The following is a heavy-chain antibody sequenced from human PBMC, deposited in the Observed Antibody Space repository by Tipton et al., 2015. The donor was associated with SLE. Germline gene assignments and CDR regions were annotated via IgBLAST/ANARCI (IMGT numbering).Heavy chain of an antibody. CDR3: ATGVAVAPDY. V-gene: IGHV3-30*04. J-gene: IGHJ4*02. CDR2: ISYDGSNK. Sequence: SLRLSCAASGFTFGTYAMHWVRQAPGRGLEWVAVISYDGSNKYYADSVKGRFTISRDNSKNTLYLQMNSLRTEDTAVFYCATGVAVAPDYWGQGTLVTVSS. CDR1: GFTFGTYA. D-gene: IGHD6-19*01.